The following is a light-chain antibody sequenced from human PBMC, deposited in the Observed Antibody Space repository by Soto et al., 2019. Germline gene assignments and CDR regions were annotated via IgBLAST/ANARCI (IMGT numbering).Light chain of an antibody. CDR1: QNLLHSNGYNY. J-gene: IGKJ2*01. V-gene: IGKV2-28*01. Sequence: EIVMTQSPLSLPVTPGEPASISCRSSQNLLHSNGYNYLNWYLQKPGQSPQLLIYVGSTRASGVPDGFSGGGSGTDFTLKISRVEAEDVGVYYCVQGLYTPRAFGQGTKLEIK. CDR3: VQGLYTPRA. CDR2: VGS.